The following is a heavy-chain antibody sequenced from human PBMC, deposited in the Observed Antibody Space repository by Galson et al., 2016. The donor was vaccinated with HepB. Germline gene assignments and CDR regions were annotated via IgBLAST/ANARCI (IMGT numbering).Heavy chain of an antibody. D-gene: IGHD6-6*01. Sequence: SETLSLTCGVSGGSISTYYWSWIRQPPGKGLEWIGYIHYTGNTNYNPSLKRRVALSLDTSSNQISLKLTSMTAADTAVYYCVAGTAPRPGYWGQGILVTVSS. CDR3: VAGTAPRPGY. CDR1: GGSISTYY. CDR2: IHYTGNT. V-gene: IGHV4-59*01. J-gene: IGHJ4*02.